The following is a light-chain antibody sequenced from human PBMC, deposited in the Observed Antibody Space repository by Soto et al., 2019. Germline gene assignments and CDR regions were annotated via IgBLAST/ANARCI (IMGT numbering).Light chain of an antibody. V-gene: IGLV2-14*01. CDR2: EVS. CDR1: SSDVGGYNY. Sequence: QSVLTQPASVSGSPGQSITISCTGTSSDVGGYNYVSWYQQHPGKAPKLMIYEVSNRPSGVSNRFSGSKSGNTASLTISGLQSEDEADYSCSSYESSSTLVFGGGTKLTVL. J-gene: IGLJ2*01. CDR3: SSYESSSTLV.